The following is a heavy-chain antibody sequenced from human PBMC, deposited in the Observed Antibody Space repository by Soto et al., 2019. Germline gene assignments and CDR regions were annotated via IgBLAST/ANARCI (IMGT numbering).Heavy chain of an antibody. CDR3: ANWGKSGSDF. D-gene: IGHD1-26*01. J-gene: IGHJ4*02. CDR1: GFTFDTYG. Sequence: QVHLVESGGGVVQPGRSLRLSCVASGFTFDTYGIHWVRQAPGKGLQWVALISYEGSNTYYADSVRGRFTISRDNSKNTLYLQINALRPEDTGVYYCANWGKSGSDFWGQGTLVTVSS. CDR2: ISYEGSNT. V-gene: IGHV3-30-3*01.